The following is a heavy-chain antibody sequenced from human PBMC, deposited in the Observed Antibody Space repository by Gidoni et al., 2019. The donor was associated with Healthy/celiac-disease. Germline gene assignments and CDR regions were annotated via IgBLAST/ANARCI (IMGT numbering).Heavy chain of an antibody. Sequence: PGQGLEWMGIINPSGGSTSYAQKFQGRVTMNRDTSTSTVYMELSSLRSEDTAVYYCARENYGDYVRYFYYWGQGTLVTVSS. V-gene: IGHV1-46*01. J-gene: IGHJ4*02. CDR3: ARENYGDYVRYFYY. CDR2: INPSGGST. D-gene: IGHD4-17*01.